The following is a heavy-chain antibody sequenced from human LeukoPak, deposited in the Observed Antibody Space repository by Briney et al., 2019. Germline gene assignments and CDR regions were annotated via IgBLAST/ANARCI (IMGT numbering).Heavy chain of an antibody. CDR3: ARANYYSSGSYYGMDV. CDR2: IWYDGSNK. V-gene: IGHV3-33*08. Sequence: PGRSLRLSCAASGFTFGSYRMHWVRQAPGKGLEWVALIWYDGSNKYYVESVKGRFTISRDNSKSTLYLQMNSLRAEDTAVYYCARANYYSSGSYYGMDVWGQGTTVTVSS. D-gene: IGHD3-10*01. J-gene: IGHJ6*02. CDR1: GFTFGSYR.